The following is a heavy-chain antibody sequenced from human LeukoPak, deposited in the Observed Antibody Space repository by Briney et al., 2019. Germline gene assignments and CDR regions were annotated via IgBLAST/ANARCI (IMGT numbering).Heavy chain of an antibody. J-gene: IGHJ4*02. CDR2: IKQDGSEQ. CDR1: GFTFSIYW. Sequence: PGGSLRLSCAATGFTFSIYWMSWVRQAPGKGLEWVANIKQDGSEQYYADSVKGRVTISRDNAKNSLYLQMHSLRAEDTALYYCAKDKYDTSGYYYALDYWGQGTLVTVSS. D-gene: IGHD3-22*01. V-gene: IGHV3-7*03. CDR3: AKDKYDTSGYYYALDY.